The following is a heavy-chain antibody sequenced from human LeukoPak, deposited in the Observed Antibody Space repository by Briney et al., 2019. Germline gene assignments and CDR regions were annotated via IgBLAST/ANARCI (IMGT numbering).Heavy chain of an antibody. D-gene: IGHD2-15*01. CDR1: GGTFSSYA. J-gene: IGHJ3*02. Sequence: GASVKVSCKASGGTFSSYAISWVRQAPGQGLEWMGGIIPIFGTANYAQKFQGRVTITTDESTSTAYMELSSLRSEDTAVYYCARRYCSGGSCNDAFDIWGQGTMVTVSS. CDR3: ARRYCSGGSCNDAFDI. V-gene: IGHV1-69*05. CDR2: IIPIFGTA.